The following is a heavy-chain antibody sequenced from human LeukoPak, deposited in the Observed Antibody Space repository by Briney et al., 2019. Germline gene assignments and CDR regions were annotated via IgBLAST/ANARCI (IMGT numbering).Heavy chain of an antibody. D-gene: IGHD4-17*01. CDR1: GFTFSSYW. CDR2: IKEDGNEK. CDR3: AREGTTVTTKTLHWYFDL. V-gene: IGHV3-7*01. J-gene: IGHJ2*01. Sequence: GGSLRLSCAASGFTFSSYWMNWVRQTPGKGLEWVANIKEDGNEKYYVDSVKGRFTISRDNVKNSLYLQVSSLRAEDTAMYYCAREGTTVTTKTLHWYFDLWGRGTLVTVSS.